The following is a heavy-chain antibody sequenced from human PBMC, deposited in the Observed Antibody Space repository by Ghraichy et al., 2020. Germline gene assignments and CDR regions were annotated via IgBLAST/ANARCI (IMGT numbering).Heavy chain of an antibody. D-gene: IGHD3-9*01. V-gene: IGHV4-39*01. Sequence: SETLSLTCTVSGASISSTHFWWGWIRQPPGKGLEWIGSFHYSGSIHYNPSLQSRVTISIDTPNNQFSLKLYSLTVADTAVYYCARPDISWGQGTLVTVSS. CDR2: FHYSGSI. J-gene: IGHJ4*02. CDR1: GASISSTHFW. CDR3: ARPDIS.